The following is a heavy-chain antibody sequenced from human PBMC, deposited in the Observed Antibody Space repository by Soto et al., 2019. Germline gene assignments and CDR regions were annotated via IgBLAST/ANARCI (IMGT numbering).Heavy chain of an antibody. D-gene: IGHD2-15*01. CDR1: GYTFTGYA. CDR2: INAGNGNT. Sequence: QVQLVQSGAEEKKPGASVKVSCKASGYTFTGYAMHWVRQAPGQRLEWMGWINAGNGNTKYSQKFQGRVTITRNTSASAAYMELSSLRSEDTAVIYCARAVAVAADFDCWGQGTLVTVSS. V-gene: IGHV1-3*05. CDR3: ARAVAVAADFDC. J-gene: IGHJ4*02.